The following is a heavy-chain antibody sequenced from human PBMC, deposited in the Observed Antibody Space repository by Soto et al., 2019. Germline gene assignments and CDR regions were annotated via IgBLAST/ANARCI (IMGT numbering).Heavy chain of an antibody. J-gene: IGHJ6*02. CDR3: ARDPSYYGMDV. Sequence: GASVKVSCKASGYTFTSYAMHWVRQAPGQRLEWMGWINAGNGNTKYSQKFQGRVTITRDTSASTAYMELSSLRSEDTALYYCARDPSYYGMDVWGQGTTVTVSS. CDR2: INAGNGNT. CDR1: GYTFTSYA. V-gene: IGHV1-3*01.